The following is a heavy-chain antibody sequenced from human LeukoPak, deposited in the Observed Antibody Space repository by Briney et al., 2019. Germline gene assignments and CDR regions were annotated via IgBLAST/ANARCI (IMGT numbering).Heavy chain of an antibody. Sequence: GGSLRLSCSASGFTFSSYAMHWVRQAPGRGLEYVSAISSNGGSTYYADSVKGRFTISRDNSKNSLYLKMNSLRVEDTAVYYCGGKGYWGQGTLVTVSS. D-gene: IGHD1-1*01. CDR3: GGKGY. CDR2: ISSNGGST. J-gene: IGHJ4*02. V-gene: IGHV3-64*04. CDR1: GFTFSSYA.